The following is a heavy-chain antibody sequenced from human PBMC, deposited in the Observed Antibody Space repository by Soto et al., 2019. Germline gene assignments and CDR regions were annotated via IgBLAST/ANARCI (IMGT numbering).Heavy chain of an antibody. V-gene: IGHV2-5*02. CDR1: GFSLSTSGVG. Sequence: QITLKESGPTLVKPTQTLTLTCTFSGFSLSTSGVGVGWIRQPPGKALEWLALIYWDDDKRYSPSLKSRLTTTKDTSKNQVVLTMPTMDPVDTATYYCAQAYYGNEFDYWGQGTLVTVSS. CDR3: AQAYYGNEFDY. D-gene: IGHD3-10*01. J-gene: IGHJ4*02. CDR2: IYWDDDK.